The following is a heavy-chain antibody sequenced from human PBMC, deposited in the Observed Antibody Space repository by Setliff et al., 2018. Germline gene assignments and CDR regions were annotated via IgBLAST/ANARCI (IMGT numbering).Heavy chain of an antibody. CDR1: GYTLNNHG. J-gene: IGHJ6*04. D-gene: IGHD2-2*01. CDR2: IIPIFGTT. V-gene: IGHV1-46*02. Sequence: ASVKVSCKASGYTLNNHGISWVRQAPGQGLEWMGGIIPIFGTTTYARKFQGRVTVTRDTATGTVNMELSSLRSEDTAVYYCARELTIVVPPALALDVWGKGTTVTVSS. CDR3: ARELTIVVPPALALDV.